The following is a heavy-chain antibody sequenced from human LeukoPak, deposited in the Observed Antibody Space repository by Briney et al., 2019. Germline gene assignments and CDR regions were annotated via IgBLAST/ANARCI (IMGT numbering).Heavy chain of an antibody. V-gene: IGHV3-23*01. CDR2: IHGHGGST. J-gene: IGHJ4*02. D-gene: IGHD6-19*01. Sequence: GGSLRLSCAASGFTFSSNAMTWVRQVPGKGLEWVSPIHGHGGSTYYADSVKGRFTISRDNSKNTMYLQMNSLRADDTAVYYCAKDQDNSGYPTNFDYWGQGTLVTVSS. CDR3: AKDQDNSGYPTNFDY. CDR1: GFTFSSNA.